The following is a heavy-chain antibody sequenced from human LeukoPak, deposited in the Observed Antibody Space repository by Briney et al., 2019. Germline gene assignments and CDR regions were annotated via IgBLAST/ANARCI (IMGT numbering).Heavy chain of an antibody. CDR1: GDSFSNYG. CDR2: ISADSGNR. CDR3: ASGSYLWGGMDV. V-gene: IGHV1-18*01. D-gene: IGHD1-26*01. Sequence: ASVKVSCKAPGDSFSNYGFTWVRQAPGQGLEWMGWISADSGNRYYAQNFQHRVTMTTDTSTSTGYMELRRLRSDDTAVYYCASGSYLWGGMDVWGQGTTVTVSS. J-gene: IGHJ6*02.